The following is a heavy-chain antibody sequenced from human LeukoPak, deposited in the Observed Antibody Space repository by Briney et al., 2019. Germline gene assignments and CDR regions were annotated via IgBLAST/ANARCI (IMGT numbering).Heavy chain of an antibody. CDR2: IYTSGST. CDR3: AGYGGDWYPES. D-gene: IGHD6-19*01. V-gene: IGHV4-61*02. CDR1: GGSISSGSYY. Sequence: SETLSLTCTVSGGSISSGSYYWSWIRQPAGKGLEWIGRIYTSGSTNYNPSLKSRVTISVDTSKNQFSLKLSSVTAAATAVYYCAGYGGDWYPESWGQGTLVTISS. J-gene: IGHJ4*02.